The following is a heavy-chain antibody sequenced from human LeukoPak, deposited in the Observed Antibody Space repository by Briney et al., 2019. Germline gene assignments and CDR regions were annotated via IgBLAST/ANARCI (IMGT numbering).Heavy chain of an antibody. V-gene: IGHV3-23*01. CDR3: ANYYDSSGYLDAFDI. CDR2: ISGSGGST. J-gene: IGHJ3*02. Sequence: GGSLRLSCAASGFTFSSYAMSWVRQAPGKGLEWASAISGSGGSTYYADSVKGRFTISRDNSKNTLYLQMNSLRAEDTAVYYCANYYDSSGYLDAFDIWGQGTMVTVSS. D-gene: IGHD3-22*01. CDR1: GFTFSSYA.